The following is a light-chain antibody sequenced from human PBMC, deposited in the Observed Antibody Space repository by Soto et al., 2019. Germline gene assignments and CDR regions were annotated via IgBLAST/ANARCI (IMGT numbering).Light chain of an antibody. J-gene: IGLJ2*01. CDR2: GNS. CDR3: QSYDSSLSGSV. Sequence: QSVLTQPPSVSXAPGQRVTISCTGSSSNIGAGYDVHWYQQLPGTAPKLLIYGNSNRPSGVPDRFSGSKXXXXXXXAXXGXXXXXEADYYCQSYDSSLSGSVFG. CDR1: SSNIGAGYD. V-gene: IGLV1-40*01.